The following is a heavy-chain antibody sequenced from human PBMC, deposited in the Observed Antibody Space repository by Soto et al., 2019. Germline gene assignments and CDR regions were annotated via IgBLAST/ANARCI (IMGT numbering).Heavy chain of an antibody. CDR1: GYTFTSYA. CDR3: ELYYYDSSGSDY. D-gene: IGHD3-22*01. J-gene: IGHJ4*02. CDR2: INAGNGNT. V-gene: IGHV1-3*01. Sequence: ASVKVSCKASGYTFTSYAMHWVRQAPGQRLEWMGRINAGNGNTNYAQKFQGRVTITADESTSTAYMELSSLRSEDTAVYYCELYYYDSSGSDYWGQGTLVTVSS.